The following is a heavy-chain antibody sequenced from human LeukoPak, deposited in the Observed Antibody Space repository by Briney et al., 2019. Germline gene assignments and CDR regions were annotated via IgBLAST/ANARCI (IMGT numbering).Heavy chain of an antibody. CDR2: IKEDGSEK. J-gene: IGHJ4*02. CDR3: ASTFEGFDY. Sequence: GGSLRLSCAASGFTFSNYWMSWVRQAPGKGLEWVANIKEDGSEKYYVDSVKGRFTVSRDNAKNSLYLQMNSLRAEDTAVYYCASTFEGFDYWGQGTLVTVSS. D-gene: IGHD3-9*01. CDR1: GFTFSNYW. V-gene: IGHV3-7*01.